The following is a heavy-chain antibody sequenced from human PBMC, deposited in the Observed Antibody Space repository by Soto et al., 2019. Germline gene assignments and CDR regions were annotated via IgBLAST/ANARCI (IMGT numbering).Heavy chain of an antibody. V-gene: IGHV1-69*13. CDR3: ARDGGAAGNNWFDP. CDR2: IIPIFGTA. D-gene: IGHD3-16*01. Sequence: ASVKVSCKASGGTFSSYAISWVRQAPGQGLEWMGGIIPIFGTANYAQKFQGRVTITADESTSTAYMELSSLRSEDTAVYYCARDGGAAGNNWFDPWGKGTLVTVPS. J-gene: IGHJ5*02. CDR1: GGTFSSYA.